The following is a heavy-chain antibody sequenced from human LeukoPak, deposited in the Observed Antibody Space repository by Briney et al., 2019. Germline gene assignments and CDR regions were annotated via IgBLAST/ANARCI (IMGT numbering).Heavy chain of an antibody. V-gene: IGHV3-53*01. CDR1: GFTVSSNY. J-gene: IGHJ4*02. CDR3: ARVAIGDYFDY. D-gene: IGHD3-10*01. CDR2: IYSGGST. Sequence: TGGSLRLSCAASGFTVSSNYMSWVRQAPGKGLEWVSVIYSGGSTYYADSVKGRFTISRDNSKNTLYVQMTSLRAEDTAVYYCARVAIGDYFDYWGQGTLVTVSS.